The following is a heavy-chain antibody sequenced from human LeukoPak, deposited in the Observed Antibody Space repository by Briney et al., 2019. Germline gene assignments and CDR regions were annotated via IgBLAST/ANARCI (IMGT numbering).Heavy chain of an antibody. CDR2: IYYSGST. D-gene: IGHD4-17*01. V-gene: IGHV4-39*07. Sequence: SETLSLTCTVSGGSISSSSYYWGWIRQPPGKGLEWIGSIYYSGSTYYNPSLKSRVTISVDTSKNQFSLNLKSVTAADTAVYYCARVWVFGDYGLDYWGQGTLVTVSS. J-gene: IGHJ4*02. CDR1: GGSISSSSYY. CDR3: ARVWVFGDYGLDY.